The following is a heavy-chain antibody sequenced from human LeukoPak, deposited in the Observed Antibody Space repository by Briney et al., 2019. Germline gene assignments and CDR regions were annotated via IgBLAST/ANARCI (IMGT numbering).Heavy chain of an antibody. V-gene: IGHV5-51*01. CDR2: IYPGDSDT. D-gene: IGHD2-21*02. CDR3: ARSYCGGDCFYRYLDY. J-gene: IGHJ4*02. Sequence: GESLEISCQGSGYRFTSYWIGWVRQLPGKGLEWMGIIYPGDSDTRYSPSFQGQVTTSADKSISPAYLQWSSLKSSDTAMYYCARSYCGGDCFYRYLDYWGQGTPVTVSS. CDR1: GYRFTSYW.